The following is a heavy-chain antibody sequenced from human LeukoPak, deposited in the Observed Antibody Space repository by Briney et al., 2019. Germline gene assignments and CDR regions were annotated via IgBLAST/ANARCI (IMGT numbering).Heavy chain of an antibody. V-gene: IGHV3-15*01. CDR3: SRWGGSYVYYYYYMDV. CDR2: ITSKSYEGTT. Sequence: GGSLRLSCTAPGFTFSTAFMNWVRQAPGKGLEWVARITSKSYEGTTDYAAPVKGRFTISRDDSKNTLYLQMNSLKTEDTAVYYCSRWGGSYVYYYYYMDVWGTGTTVTVSS. CDR1: GFTFSTAF. D-gene: IGHD1-26*01. J-gene: IGHJ6*03.